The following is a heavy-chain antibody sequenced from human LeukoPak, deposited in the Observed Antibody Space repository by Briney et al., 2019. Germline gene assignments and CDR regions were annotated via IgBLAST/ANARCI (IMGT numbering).Heavy chain of an antibody. Sequence: GGSLRLSCAVSGFTFSSYSMNWVRKAPGKGLEWLSYISSSSTTIYYADSVKGRFTISRDNAKNSLYLQMNTLRAEDTAVYYCARDRYGDYATFDFWGQGTLVAVSS. J-gene: IGHJ4*02. CDR3: ARDRYGDYATFDF. V-gene: IGHV3-48*01. CDR2: ISSSSTTI. D-gene: IGHD4-17*01. CDR1: GFTFSSYS.